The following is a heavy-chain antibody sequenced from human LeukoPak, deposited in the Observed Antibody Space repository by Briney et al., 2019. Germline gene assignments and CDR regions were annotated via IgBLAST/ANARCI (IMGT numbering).Heavy chain of an antibody. D-gene: IGHD3-10*01. CDR2: IYYSGST. Sequence: SETLSLTCTVSGGSISSSSYYWGWIRQPPGKGLEWIGYIYYSGSTNYNPSLKSRVTISVDTSKNQFSLKLSSVTAADTAVYYCARTYGSGSLVSWFDPWGQGTLVTVSS. J-gene: IGHJ5*02. CDR1: GGSISSSSYY. CDR3: ARTYGSGSLVSWFDP. V-gene: IGHV4-61*05.